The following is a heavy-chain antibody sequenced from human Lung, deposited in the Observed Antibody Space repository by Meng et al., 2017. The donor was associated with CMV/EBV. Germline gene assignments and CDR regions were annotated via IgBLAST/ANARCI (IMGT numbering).Heavy chain of an antibody. CDR3: AKDIGFGGNSLYGMDV. CDR1: GFTFDDYA. D-gene: IGHD4-23*01. Sequence: SLKISCAASGFTFDDYAMHWVRQAPGKGLEWVSGISWNSGSIGYADSVKGRFTISRDSAKNSLYLQMNSLRAEDTALYYCAKDIGFGGNSLYGMDVWGKGTXVTGSS. V-gene: IGHV3-9*01. J-gene: IGHJ6*04. CDR2: ISWNSGSI.